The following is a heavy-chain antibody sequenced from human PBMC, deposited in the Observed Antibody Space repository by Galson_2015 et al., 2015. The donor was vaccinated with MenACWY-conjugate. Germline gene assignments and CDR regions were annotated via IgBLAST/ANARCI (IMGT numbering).Heavy chain of an antibody. V-gene: IGHV3-66*01. D-gene: IGHD6-19*01. CDR1: GFNVSKNY. CDR3: ARDRGAYSSGWGDAFDI. CDR2: IYGGGST. Sequence: SLRLSCAASGFNVSKNYMSWVRQAPGKGLEWVSLIYGGGSTPYADSVKGRFTISRDNSNNTLYLQMNSLRAEDTAVYYCARDRGAYSSGWGDAFDIWGQGTMVTVSS. J-gene: IGHJ3*02.